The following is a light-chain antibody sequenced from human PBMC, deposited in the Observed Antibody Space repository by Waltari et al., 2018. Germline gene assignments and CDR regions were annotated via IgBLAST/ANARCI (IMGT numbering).Light chain of an antibody. CDR2: GAS. V-gene: IGKV3-20*01. CDR1: QSVSADY. Sequence: EIVLTQSPGTLSLSPGESATLSCRASQSVSADYLAWYQQRPGQAPRLLIYGASTRATGIPDRFSGSGSGTDFTLTISRLEPEDVAVYYCQQYGRSPGYTFGQGTKVEI. CDR3: QQYGRSPGYT. J-gene: IGKJ2*01.